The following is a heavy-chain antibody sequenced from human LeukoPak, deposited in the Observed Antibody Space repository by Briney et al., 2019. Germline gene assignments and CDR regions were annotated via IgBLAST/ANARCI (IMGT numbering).Heavy chain of an antibody. CDR1: GGSISSYY. CDR2: IYYSGST. J-gene: IGHJ4*02. Sequence: SETLSLTCPVSGGSISSYYWSWIRQPPRKGLEWIGYIYYSGSTNYNPSLKSRVTISVDTSKHQFSLKLSSVAAADTAVYYCACEIQLWSKFDYWGQETLVTVSS. D-gene: IGHD5-18*01. V-gene: IGHV4-59*01. CDR3: ACEIQLWSKFDY.